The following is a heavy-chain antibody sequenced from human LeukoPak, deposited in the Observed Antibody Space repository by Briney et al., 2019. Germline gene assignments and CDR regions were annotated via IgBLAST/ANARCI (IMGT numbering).Heavy chain of an antibody. CDR3: AISGVRGVIRYYFDY. Sequence: GASVKVSCKASGYTFTSYAMHWVRQAPGQRLEWMGWINAGNGNTKYSQKFQGRVTITRDTSASTAYMELSSLRSEDTAVYYCAISGVRGVIRYYFDYWGQGTLVTVS. CDR2: INAGNGNT. V-gene: IGHV1-3*01. J-gene: IGHJ4*02. D-gene: IGHD3-10*01. CDR1: GYTFTSYA.